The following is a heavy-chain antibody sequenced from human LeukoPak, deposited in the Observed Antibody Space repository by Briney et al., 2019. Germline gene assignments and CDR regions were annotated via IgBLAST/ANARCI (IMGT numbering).Heavy chain of an antibody. V-gene: IGHV4-30-4*08. J-gene: IGHJ4*02. CDR1: GGSISSGDYY. D-gene: IGHD5-24*01. CDR3: ARLGVEMATIWGSPHFDY. Sequence: SETLSLTCTVSGGSISSGDYYWSWIRQPPGKGLEWIGYIYYSGSTYYNPSLKSRVTISVDTSKNQFSLKLSSVTAADTAVYYCARLGVEMATIWGSPHFDYWGQGTLVTVSS. CDR2: IYYSGST.